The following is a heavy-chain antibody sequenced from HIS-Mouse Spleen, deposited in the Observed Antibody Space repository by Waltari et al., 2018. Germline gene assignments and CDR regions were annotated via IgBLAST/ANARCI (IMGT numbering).Heavy chain of an antibody. D-gene: IGHD6-13*01. V-gene: IGHV4-39*07. CDR1: GGSISSSSYY. CDR3: AREIPYSSSWYDWYFDL. CDR2: NYYSGST. J-gene: IGHJ2*01. Sequence: QLQLQESGPGLVKPSETLSLTCTVSGGSISSSSYYWGWIRQPPGKGLEWIGSNYYSGSTYYNPSLKSRVTISVDTSKNQFSLKLSSLTAADTAVYYCAREIPYSSSWYDWYFDLWGRGTLVTVSS.